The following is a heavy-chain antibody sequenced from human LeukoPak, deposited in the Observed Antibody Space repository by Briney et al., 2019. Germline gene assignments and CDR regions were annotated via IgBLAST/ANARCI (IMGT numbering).Heavy chain of an antibody. Sequence: GGSLRLSCAASEFTFSSYGMHWVRQAPGKGLEWVAVISYDGSNKYYADSVKGRFTISRDNSKNTLYLQMNSLRAEDTAVYYCARGRSSWFSHWGQGTLVTVSS. CDR2: ISYDGSNK. J-gene: IGHJ4*02. CDR1: EFTFSSYG. D-gene: IGHD6-13*01. V-gene: IGHV3-30*03. CDR3: ARGRSSWFSH.